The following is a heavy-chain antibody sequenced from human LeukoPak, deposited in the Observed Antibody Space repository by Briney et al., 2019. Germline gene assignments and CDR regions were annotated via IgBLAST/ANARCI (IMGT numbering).Heavy chain of an antibody. CDR2: ISYDGTNK. D-gene: IGHD3-9*01. V-gene: IGHV3-30-3*01. Sequence: GGSLRLSCAASGFTFSNYAMHWVRQAPGKGLEWVAVISYDGTNKYYADSVKGRFTISRDNAKNSLSLQMNSLRADDAAVYYCARASSKQLAGYLPDGFDIWGQGTMVTVSS. J-gene: IGHJ3*02. CDR1: GFTFSNYA. CDR3: ARASSKQLAGYLPDGFDI.